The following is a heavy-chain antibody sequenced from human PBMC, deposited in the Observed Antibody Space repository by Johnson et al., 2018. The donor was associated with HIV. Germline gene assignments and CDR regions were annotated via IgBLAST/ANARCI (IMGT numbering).Heavy chain of an antibody. D-gene: IGHD5-18*01. J-gene: IGHJ3*02. Sequence: MLLVESGGGVVQPGRSLRLSCAASGYTFSSNYMSWVRQAPGKGLEWVSVIYSGGSTYYADSVKGRFTISRDNSKNTLYLQMNSLRAEDTAVYYCAKTEDRGYRMETGAFDIWGQGTMVTVSS. CDR1: GYTFSSNY. CDR2: IYSGGST. CDR3: AKTEDRGYRMETGAFDI. V-gene: IGHV3-66*01.